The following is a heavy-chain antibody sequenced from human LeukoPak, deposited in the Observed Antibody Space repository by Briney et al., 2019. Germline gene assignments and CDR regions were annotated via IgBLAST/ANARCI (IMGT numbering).Heavy chain of an antibody. CDR3: ARGGRGYSYGLDS. V-gene: IGHV4-31*03. CDR2: VFYSGRT. Sequence: PSETLSLTCTVSGDSMNSFIYFWTWIRHHPGKGLEWIGYVFYSGRTYLNPSLKRRLFMPSDTPNNQYSLHLTSVTAADTAVYYCARGGRGYSYGLDSWGQGIPVTVSS. J-gene: IGHJ5*01. CDR1: GDSMNSFIYF. D-gene: IGHD5-18*01.